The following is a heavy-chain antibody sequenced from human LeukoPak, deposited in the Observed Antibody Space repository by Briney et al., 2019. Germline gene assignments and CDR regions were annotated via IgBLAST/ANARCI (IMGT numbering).Heavy chain of an antibody. D-gene: IGHD3-9*01. CDR3: ARDRDWAFDY. Sequence: GGSLRLSCATSGFTFSTFGMNWVRQAPGKGLEWVSYISGGTSTTYYADSVKGRFTISRDNAKNSLYLQMNGLRDEDTAVYYCARDRDWAFDYWGQGTLITVSS. CDR1: GFTFSTFG. CDR2: ISGGTSTT. V-gene: IGHV3-48*02. J-gene: IGHJ4*02.